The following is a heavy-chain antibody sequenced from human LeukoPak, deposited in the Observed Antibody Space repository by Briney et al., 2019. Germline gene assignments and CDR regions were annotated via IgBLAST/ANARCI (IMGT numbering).Heavy chain of an antibody. V-gene: IGHV3-30*01. Sequence: GGSLRLSCAASGFTFSSYAMHWVRQAPGKALEWVSVISYDGSNKYYADSVKGRFTISRDNSKNTLYLQMNSLRAEDTAVYYCARCREPVYYYYMDVWGKGTTVTVSS. CDR2: ISYDGSNK. CDR1: GFTFSSYA. J-gene: IGHJ6*03. CDR3: ARCREPVYYYYMDV. D-gene: IGHD1-26*01.